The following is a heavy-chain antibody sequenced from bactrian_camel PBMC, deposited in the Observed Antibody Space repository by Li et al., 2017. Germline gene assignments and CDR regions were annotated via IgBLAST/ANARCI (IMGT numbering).Heavy chain of an antibody. J-gene: IGHJ4*01. V-gene: IGHV3S55*01. Sequence: VQLVESGGGSVQAGGSLNLSCSVSGHTYRSNCMGWFRQAPGKEREEVADIYSDGDIVYADSVKGRFTISRDNAKNMVYLQMNSLEPEDTALYYCVPFPSIVTTDWGRGTQVTVS. CDR3: VPFPSIVTTD. D-gene: IGHD2*01. CDR2: IYSDGDI. CDR1: GHTYRSNC.